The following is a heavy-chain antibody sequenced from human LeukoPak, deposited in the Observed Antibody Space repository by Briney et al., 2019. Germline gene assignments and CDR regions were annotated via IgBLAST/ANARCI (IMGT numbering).Heavy chain of an antibody. D-gene: IGHD1-20*01. CDR2: IYYRGST. J-gene: IGHJ4*02. CDR1: GGSISSTSYY. Sequence: PSETLSLTCTVSGGSISSTSYYWGWIRQPPGKGLEWIGDIYYRGSTHYNPSLKSRVTISVDTSKKQFSLKLSSVTAADTAVYYCARTYNNWYFDYWGQGTLVTVSS. V-gene: IGHV4-39*01. CDR3: ARTYNNWYFDY.